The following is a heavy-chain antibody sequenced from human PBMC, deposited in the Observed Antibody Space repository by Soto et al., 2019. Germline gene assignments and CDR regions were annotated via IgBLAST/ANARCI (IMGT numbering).Heavy chain of an antibody. CDR1: GGSFSGYY. CDR3: ASIAARTYYYYGMDV. J-gene: IGHJ6*02. V-gene: IGHV4-34*01. D-gene: IGHD6-6*01. Sequence: LSRTCAVYGGSFSGYYWSWIRQPPGKGLEWIGEINHSGSTNYNPSLKSRVTISVDTSKNQFSLKLSSVTAADTAVYYCASIAARTYYYYGMDVWGQGTTFTGSS. CDR2: INHSGST.